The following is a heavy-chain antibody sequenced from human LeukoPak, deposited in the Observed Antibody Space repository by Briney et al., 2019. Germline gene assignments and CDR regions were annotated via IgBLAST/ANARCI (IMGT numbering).Heavy chain of an antibody. CDR2: IYHSGST. CDR1: GGSISSGGYS. D-gene: IGHD3-10*01. J-gene: IGHJ3*02. V-gene: IGHV4-30-2*01. Sequence: SQTLSLTCAVSGGSISSGGYSWSWIRQPPGKGLEWVGYIYHSGSTYYNPSLKSRVTISVDRSKNQFSLKLSSVAAADTAVYYLGGSNPGDLHDAVHIWGQGT. CDR3: GGSNPGDLHDAVHI.